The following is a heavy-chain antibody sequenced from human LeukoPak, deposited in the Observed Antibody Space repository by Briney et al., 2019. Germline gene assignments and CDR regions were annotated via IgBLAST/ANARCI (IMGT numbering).Heavy chain of an antibody. CDR3: TLGVVKTFYFDY. J-gene: IGHJ4*02. V-gene: IGHV3-23*01. Sequence: GGSLRLSCAASGFTFSSYAMSWVRQAPGKGLEWVSAISGSGGSTYYADSVKGRFTISRDNSKNTLHLQMNSLRAEDTAVYYCTLGVVKTFYFDYWGQGTLVTVSS. CDR2: ISGSGGST. D-gene: IGHD3-3*01. CDR1: GFTFSSYA.